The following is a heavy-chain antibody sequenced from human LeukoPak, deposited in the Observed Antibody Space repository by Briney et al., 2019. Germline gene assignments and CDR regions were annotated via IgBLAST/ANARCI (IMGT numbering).Heavy chain of an antibody. CDR1: GGSISSYY. Sequence: PSETLSLTCTVSGGSISSYYWSWLRQPPGKGLEWIGYIYYSGSTNYNPSLKSRVTISVDTSKNQFSLKLSSVTAADTAVYYCARVSVSLAANDAFDIWGQGTMVTVSS. CDR2: IYYSGST. D-gene: IGHD2/OR15-2a*01. J-gene: IGHJ3*02. V-gene: IGHV4-59*01. CDR3: ARVSVSLAANDAFDI.